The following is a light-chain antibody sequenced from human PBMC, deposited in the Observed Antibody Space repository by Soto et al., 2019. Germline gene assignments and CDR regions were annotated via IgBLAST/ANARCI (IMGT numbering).Light chain of an antibody. CDR2: DVS. CDR1: QRVGGGY. CDR3: QQYGGSPRWT. J-gene: IGKJ1*01. V-gene: IGKV3-20*01. Sequence: DTVLTQSPATLSLSPGERAILSCRASQRVGGGYLAWYQQKPGQAPRLLIFDVSIRASGIPDRFSGSGSGTDFTLTISRLEPEDFAVYYCQQYGGSPRWTFGQGTKVEF.